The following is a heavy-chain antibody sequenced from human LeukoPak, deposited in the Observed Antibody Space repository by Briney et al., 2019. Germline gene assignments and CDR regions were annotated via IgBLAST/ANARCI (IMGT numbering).Heavy chain of an antibody. D-gene: IGHD5-24*01. CDR3: AKGGLGGYNAGFDY. Sequence: GGSLILSCAAAGFTLSTYAMSWVRQPPGEGLEWVSAFNGGGDTTFDADSVKGRFTISRDNSKNTLNLQMNSLRAEDTAIYYCAKGGLGGYNAGFDYWGQGTLVTVSS. J-gene: IGHJ4*02. V-gene: IGHV3-23*01. CDR1: GFTLSTYA. CDR2: FNGGGDTT.